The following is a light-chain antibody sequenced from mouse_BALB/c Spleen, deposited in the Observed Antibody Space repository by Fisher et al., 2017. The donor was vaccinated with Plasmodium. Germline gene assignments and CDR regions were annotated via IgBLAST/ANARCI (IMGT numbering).Light chain of an antibody. CDR2: LVS. CDR3: WQGTHFPRT. J-gene: IGKJ1*01. Sequence: DIVLTQSPPSVPVTPGESVSISCRSSKSLLHSNGNTCLYWILQRPGQSPKRLIYLVSKLDSGVPDRFTGSGSGTDFTLKISIVEAEDLGVYYCWQGTHFPRTFGGGTKLEIK. V-gene: IGKV2-137*01. CDR1: KSLLHSNGNTC.